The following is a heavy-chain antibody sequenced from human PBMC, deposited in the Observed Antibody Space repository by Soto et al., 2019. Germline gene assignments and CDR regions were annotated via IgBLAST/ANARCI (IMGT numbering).Heavy chain of an antibody. J-gene: IGHJ4*02. Sequence: SETLSLTCTVSGGSISSSSYYWGWIRQPPGKGLEWIGSIYYSGSTYYNPSLKSRVTISVDTSKNQFSLKLSSVTAADTAVYYCARHVNGFGELLYGQGDYWGQGTLVTVSS. V-gene: IGHV4-39*01. CDR3: ARHVNGFGELLYGQGDY. CDR2: IYYSGST. D-gene: IGHD3-10*01. CDR1: GGSISSSSYY.